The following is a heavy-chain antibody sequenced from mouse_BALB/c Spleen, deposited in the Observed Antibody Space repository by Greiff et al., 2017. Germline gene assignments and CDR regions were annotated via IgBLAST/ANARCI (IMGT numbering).Heavy chain of an antibody. CDR1: GFSLTSYG. CDR2: IWAGGST. J-gene: IGHJ1*01. D-gene: IGHD2-2*01. V-gene: IGHV2-9*02. CDR3: ARDQGYGYDDWYFDG. Sequence: VKVVESGPGLVAPSQSLSITCTVSGFSLTSYGVHWVRQPPGKGLEWLGVIWAGGSTNYNSALMSRLSISKDNSKSQVFLKMNSLQTDDTAMYYCARDQGYGYDDWYFDGWGAGTTVTVSA.